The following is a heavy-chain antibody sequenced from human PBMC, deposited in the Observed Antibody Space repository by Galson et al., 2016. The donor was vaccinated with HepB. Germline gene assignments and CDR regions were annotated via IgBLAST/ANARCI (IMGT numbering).Heavy chain of an antibody. J-gene: IGHJ4*02. Sequence: SLRLSCAASGFTFTSHWMHWVRQAPGKGLEWVAAIWYDGSNKYYPDSVKGCFTVSRDNSRNTVHLQMNSLKVEDTAVYYCARDCSGGACYYFDYWGQGSLVTVSS. CDR2: IWYDGSNK. CDR3: ARDCSGGACYYFDY. D-gene: IGHD2-15*01. CDR1: GFTFTSHW. V-gene: IGHV3-33*08.